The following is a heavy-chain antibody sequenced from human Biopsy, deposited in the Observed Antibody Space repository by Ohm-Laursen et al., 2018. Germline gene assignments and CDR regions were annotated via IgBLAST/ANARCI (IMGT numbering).Heavy chain of an antibody. Sequence: GSLRLSCTASGSTFHTYAMNWVRQAPGKGLEWVAHIDVSDYNTYYADSVRGRFTISRDNSKQMVHLEINSLTADDTAVYYCVKQWGGYNFDSWGQGTLVTVSS. D-gene: IGHD1-14*01. CDR1: GSTFHTYA. CDR3: VKQWGGYNFDS. J-gene: IGHJ5*01. CDR2: IDVSDYNT. V-gene: IGHV3-23*01.